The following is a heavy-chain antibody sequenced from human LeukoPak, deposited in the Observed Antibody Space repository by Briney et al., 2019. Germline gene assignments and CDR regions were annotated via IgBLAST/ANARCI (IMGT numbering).Heavy chain of an antibody. CDR2: TSADGRDK. J-gene: IGHJ4*02. CDR3: ARASTVTGTPSLYLDW. Sequence: GGSLRLSCDASGYTFASYSMYWVRQAPDKGLEWVAVTSADGRDKYYADSVKGRCTVSRDNSKNTVLLQMYSLRVEDTGVYFCARASTVTGTPSLYLDWWGQGALVSVSS. D-gene: IGHD1-7*01. V-gene: IGHV3-30-3*01. CDR1: GYTFASYS.